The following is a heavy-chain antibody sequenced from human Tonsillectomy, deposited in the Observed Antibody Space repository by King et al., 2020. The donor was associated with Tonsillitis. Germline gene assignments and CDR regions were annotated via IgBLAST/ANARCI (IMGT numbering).Heavy chain of an antibody. D-gene: IGHD3-3*01. CDR2: ISYDGSNK. CDR1: GFTFSSYG. J-gene: IGHJ4*02. CDR3: AKGLVSWSVYYTPDY. Sequence: VQLVESGGGVVQPGRSLRLSCAASGFTFSSYGMHWVRQAPGKGLEWVAVISYDGSNKYYEDSVKGRFTISRDNSKNTLYLQMNSLRAEDTAVYYCAKGLVSWSVYYTPDYWGQGTLVTVSS. V-gene: IGHV3-30*18.